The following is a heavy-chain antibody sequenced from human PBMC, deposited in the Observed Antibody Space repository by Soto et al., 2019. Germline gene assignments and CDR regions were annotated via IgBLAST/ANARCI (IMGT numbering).Heavy chain of an antibody. Sequence: QVQLVQSGAEVKKPGASVKVSCKASGYTFTSYGISWVRQAPGQGLEWMGWISAYNGNTNYAQKLQGRVTMTTDTSTSTTYMELRSLRSDDTAVYYCARGFPSQDYDYMPNAFDIWGQGTMVTVSS. CDR2: ISAYNGNT. CDR1: GYTFTSYG. J-gene: IGHJ3*02. V-gene: IGHV1-18*01. D-gene: IGHD3-16*01. CDR3: ARGFPSQDYDYMPNAFDI.